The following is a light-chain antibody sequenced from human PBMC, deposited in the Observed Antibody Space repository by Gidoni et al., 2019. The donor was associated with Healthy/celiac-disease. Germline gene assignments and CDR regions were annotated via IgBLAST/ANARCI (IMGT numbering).Light chain of an antibody. CDR3: QQYYSYPRT. CDR2: AAS. Sequence: PSSFSASTGDRVTITCRASQGISSYLAWYQQKPGKAHKLLIYAASTLQSGVPSRFSGSGSGTDFTLTISCLQSEDFATYYCQQYYSYPRTFGQGTKVEIK. J-gene: IGKJ1*01. CDR1: QGISSY. V-gene: IGKV1-8*01.